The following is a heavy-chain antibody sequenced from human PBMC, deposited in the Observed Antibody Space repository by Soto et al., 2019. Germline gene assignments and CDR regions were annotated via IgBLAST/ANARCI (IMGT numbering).Heavy chain of an antibody. CDR2: INPNSGGT. CDR3: ARDLSERGGVLWFGEPQGGYNWFDP. J-gene: IGHJ5*02. Sequence: ASVKVSCKASGYTFTGYYMHWVRQAPGQGLEWMGWINPNSGGTNYAQKFQGWVTMTRDTSISTAYMELSRLRSGDTAVYYCARDLSERGGVLWFGEPQGGYNWFDPWGQGTLVTVSS. D-gene: IGHD3-10*01. CDR1: GYTFTGYY. V-gene: IGHV1-2*04.